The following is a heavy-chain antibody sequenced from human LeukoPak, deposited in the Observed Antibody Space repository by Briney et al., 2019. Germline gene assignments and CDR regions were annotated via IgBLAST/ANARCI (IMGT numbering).Heavy chain of an antibody. Sequence: QPGRSLRLSCAASGFTFSSYGMHWVRQAPGKGLEWVAVISYDGSNKYYADSVKGRFTISRDNPKNTLYLQMNSLRAEDTAVYYCAKDLGYSYNYYYYYYGMDVWGQGTTVTVSS. CDR3: AKDLGYSYNYYYYYYGMDV. V-gene: IGHV3-30*18. J-gene: IGHJ6*02. CDR1: GFTFSSYG. CDR2: ISYDGSNK. D-gene: IGHD5-18*01.